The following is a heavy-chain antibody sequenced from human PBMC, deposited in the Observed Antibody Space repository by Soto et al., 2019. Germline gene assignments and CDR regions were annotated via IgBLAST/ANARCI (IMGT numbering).Heavy chain of an antibody. D-gene: IGHD1-1*01. Sequence: SETLSLTCTVSGGSFDITSSYWAWVRQPPGKGLEWIAYIYYSGSTYYNPSLKSRITISVDTSTNQLSLRLSSVTAADTTVYYCATIPIVGTKPYYFNSWAQGTLVTVSS. J-gene: IGHJ4*02. V-gene: IGHV4-39*01. CDR1: GGSFDITSSY. CDR2: IYYSGST. CDR3: ATIPIVGTKPYYFNS.